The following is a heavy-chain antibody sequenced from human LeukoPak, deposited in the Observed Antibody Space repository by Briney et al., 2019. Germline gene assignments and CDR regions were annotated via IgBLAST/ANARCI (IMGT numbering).Heavy chain of an antibody. Sequence: PSETLSLTCTVSGGSISSGSYYWSWIRQPAGKGLEWIGRIYTSGSTNYNPPLKSRVTISVDTSKNQFSLKLSSVTAADTAVYYCAREGFYYDSSGYAFDIWGQGTMVTVSS. D-gene: IGHD3-22*01. CDR2: IYTSGST. V-gene: IGHV4-61*02. J-gene: IGHJ3*02. CDR1: GGSISSGSYY. CDR3: AREGFYYDSSGYAFDI.